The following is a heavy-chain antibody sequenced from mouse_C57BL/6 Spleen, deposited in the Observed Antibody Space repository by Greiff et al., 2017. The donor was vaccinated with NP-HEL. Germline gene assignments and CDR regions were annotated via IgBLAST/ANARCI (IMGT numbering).Heavy chain of an antibody. V-gene: IGHV2-6*01. D-gene: IGHD1-1*01. CDR2: IWGVGST. J-gene: IGHJ3*01. CDR3: ASGYYYGSSYPFAY. CDR1: GFSLTSYG. Sequence: VMLVESGPGLVAPSQSLSITCTVSGFSLTSYGVDWVRQSPGQGLEWLGVIWGVGSTNYNSALKSRLSISKDNSKSQVFLKMNSLQTDDTAMYYCASGYYYGSSYPFAYWGQGTLVTVSA.